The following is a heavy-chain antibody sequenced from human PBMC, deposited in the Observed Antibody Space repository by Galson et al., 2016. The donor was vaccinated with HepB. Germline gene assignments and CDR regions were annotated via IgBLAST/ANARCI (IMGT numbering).Heavy chain of an antibody. V-gene: IGHV5-51*03. CDR1: GYSFTSYW. CDR2: IYPGDSDT. CDR3: ANPSEPYYYGMDV. Sequence: GAEVKKPGESLKISCKGSGYSFTSYWIGWVRQMPGKGLEWMGIIYPGDSDTRYSLSFQGQVTISADKSISTAYLQWSSLKASDTAMYSCANPSEPYYYGMDVWGQGTTVTVSS. J-gene: IGHJ6*02.